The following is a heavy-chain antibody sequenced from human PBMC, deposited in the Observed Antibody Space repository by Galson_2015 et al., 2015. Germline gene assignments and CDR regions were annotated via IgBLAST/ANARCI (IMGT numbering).Heavy chain of an antibody. D-gene: IGHD3-16*01. CDR1: GGSISSYY. V-gene: IGHV4-59*01. CDR2: IYYNGST. CDR3: ARVRGEGNWFDP. J-gene: IGHJ5*02. Sequence: SETLSLTCTVSGGSISSYYWSWIRQPPGKGLEWIGYIYYNGSTNYNPSLKSRVTISVDTSKNQYSLKLSSVTAADTAVYYCARVRGEGNWFDPWGQGTLVTVSS.